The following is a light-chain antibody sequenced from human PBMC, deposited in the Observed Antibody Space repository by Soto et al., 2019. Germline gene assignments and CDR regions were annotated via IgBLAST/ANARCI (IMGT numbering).Light chain of an antibody. Sequence: EIVMTQSPATLSVSPGERATLSCRASQRVSSNLAGYQQKPGQTPKLLIYVASTRATGIPARFSGSGSGTEFTLTISSLQSEDFAVYYCQQYNVWPLTFGGGTKVEFK. CDR2: VAS. CDR1: QRVSSN. V-gene: IGKV3-15*01. CDR3: QQYNVWPLT. J-gene: IGKJ4*01.